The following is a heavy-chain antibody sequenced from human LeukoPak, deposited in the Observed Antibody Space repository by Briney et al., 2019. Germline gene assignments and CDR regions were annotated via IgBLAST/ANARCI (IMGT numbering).Heavy chain of an antibody. V-gene: IGHV3-30*03. D-gene: IGHD5-18*01. CDR2: ISYDGSNK. Sequence: GGSLRLPCAASGFTVSSNYMSWVRQAPGKGLEWVAAISYDGSNKYYADSVKGRFTISRDNSKNTLYLQMNSLRAEDTAVYYCASRGYSYGFDYWGQGTLVTVSS. J-gene: IGHJ4*02. CDR3: ASRGYSYGFDY. CDR1: GFTVSSNY.